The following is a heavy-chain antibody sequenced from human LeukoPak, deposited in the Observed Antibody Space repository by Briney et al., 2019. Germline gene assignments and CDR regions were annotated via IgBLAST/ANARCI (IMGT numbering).Heavy chain of an antibody. CDR1: GFTFSSYP. J-gene: IGHJ6*02. D-gene: IGHD3-22*01. CDR3: ARDPAYEAVVVYYGMDV. CDR2: ISYDGSNK. V-gene: IGHV3-30-3*01. Sequence: GWALRLSCAASGFTFSSYPMYWVRQAPGRGLDCVAVISYDGSNKYYADSVKGRFTISRDNSKNTLYLQMNSLRDEDTAVYYCARDPAYEAVVVYYGMDVWGQGTTVTVSS.